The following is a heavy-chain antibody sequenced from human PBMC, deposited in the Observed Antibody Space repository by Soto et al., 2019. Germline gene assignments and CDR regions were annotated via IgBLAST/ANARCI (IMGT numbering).Heavy chain of an antibody. Sequence: SETLSLTCAVYGGSFSGYYWSWIRQPPGKGLEWIGEINHSGSTNYNPSLKSRVTISVDTSKNQFSLKLSSVTAADTAVYYCARGPLVLYHIPVDWFDPWGQGTLVTVS. CDR2: INHSGST. CDR1: GGSFSGYY. V-gene: IGHV4-34*01. D-gene: IGHD2-8*01. J-gene: IGHJ5*02. CDR3: ARGPLVLYHIPVDWFDP.